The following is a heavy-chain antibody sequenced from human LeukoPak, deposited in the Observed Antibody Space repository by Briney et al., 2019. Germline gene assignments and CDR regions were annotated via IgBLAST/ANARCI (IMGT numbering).Heavy chain of an antibody. Sequence: SETQSLTCVVSDFSISSGHYWGWIRQPPGKGLEWIGTIYHSGSTYYTPSLQSRVTISVDMSKNQFSLRLSRVTVADTAVYFCARSTFSHASTGGYDYWGQGILVTVSS. D-gene: IGHD3-22*01. CDR2: IYHSGST. CDR1: DFSISSGHY. V-gene: IGHV4-38-2*01. J-gene: IGHJ4*02. CDR3: ARSTFSHASTGGYDY.